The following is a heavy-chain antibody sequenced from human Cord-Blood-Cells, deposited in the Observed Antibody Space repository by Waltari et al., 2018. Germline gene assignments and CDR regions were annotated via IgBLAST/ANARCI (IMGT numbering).Heavy chain of an antibody. D-gene: IGHD7-27*01. J-gene: IGHJ4*02. CDR2: IWYDGSNK. CDR3: ARVSGGPVDY. Sequence: QGELVESGGGVGQPGRSMSLPCAASGCAFRRPGLHWVRQAPGKGLEWVAVIWYDGSNKYYADAVKGRFTISRDNSKNTLYLQMNSLRAEDTAVYYCARVSGGPVDYWGQGTLVTVSS. V-gene: IGHV3-33*01. CDR1: GCAFRRPG.